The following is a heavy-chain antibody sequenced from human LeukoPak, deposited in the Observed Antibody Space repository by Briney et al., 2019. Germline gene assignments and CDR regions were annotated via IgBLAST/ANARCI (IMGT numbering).Heavy chain of an antibody. CDR3: VRTPPNWGADY. Sequence: GASVKVSFKASGYTFTSYDINWVRQATGQGLEWMGWMSPNSGITGYAQKFQGRVTMTRNTAISTAYMELSSLRSEDTAVYYCVRTPPNWGADYWGQGTLVTVSS. CDR1: GYTFTSYD. D-gene: IGHD7-27*01. CDR2: MSPNSGIT. V-gene: IGHV1-8*01. J-gene: IGHJ4*02.